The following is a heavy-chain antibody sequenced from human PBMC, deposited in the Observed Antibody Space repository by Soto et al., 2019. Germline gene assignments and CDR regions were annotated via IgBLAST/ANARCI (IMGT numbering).Heavy chain of an antibody. V-gene: IGHV4-34*01. J-gene: IGHJ4*02. D-gene: IGHD5-18*01. CDR2: INHSGST. Sequence: SETLSLTCAVYGGSFSGYYWSWIRQPPGKGLEWIGEINHSGSTNYNPSLKSRVTISVDTSKNQFSLKLSSVTAADTAVYYCARGRGYSYVRPNDYWGQGTLVTVSS. CDR3: ARGRGYSYVRPNDY. CDR1: GGSFSGYY.